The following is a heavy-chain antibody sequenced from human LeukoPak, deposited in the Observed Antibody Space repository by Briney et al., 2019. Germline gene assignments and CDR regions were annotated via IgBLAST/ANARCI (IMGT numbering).Heavy chain of an antibody. D-gene: IGHD1-26*01. J-gene: IGHJ4*02. CDR2: INPSGGST. V-gene: IGHV1-46*01. CDR3: ARDSIVGAMGYDY. CDR1: GYTFTGYY. Sequence: ASVKDSCKASGYTFTGYYMHWVREAPGQGLEWMGIINPSGGSTSYAQKFQGRVTMTRDMSTSTVYMELRSLRSEDTAVYYCARDSIVGAMGYDYWGQGTLVTVSS.